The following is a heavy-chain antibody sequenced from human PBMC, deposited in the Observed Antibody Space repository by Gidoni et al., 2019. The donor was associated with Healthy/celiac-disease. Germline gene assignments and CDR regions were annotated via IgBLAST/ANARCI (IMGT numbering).Heavy chain of an antibody. V-gene: IGHV1-69*04. J-gene: IGHJ4*02. D-gene: IGHD6-19*01. CDR1: GGTFSSYA. Sequence: QVQLVQSGAEVKKPGSSVKVSCKASGGTFSSYAISWVRQAPGQGLEWMGRIIPILGIANYAQKFQGRVTITADKSTSTAYMELSSLRSEDTAVYYCAVPGPNSSGWTVDYWGQGTLVTVSS. CDR3: AVPGPNSSGWTVDY. CDR2: IIPILGIA.